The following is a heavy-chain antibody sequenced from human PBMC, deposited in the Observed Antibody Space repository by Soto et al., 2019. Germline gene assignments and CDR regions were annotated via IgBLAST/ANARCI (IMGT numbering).Heavy chain of an antibody. CDR2: ISAYNGNT. D-gene: IGHD4-17*01. J-gene: IGHJ4*02. CDR3: ARVPPTHYGGNSPYSFDY. V-gene: IGHV1-18*04. Sequence: QVQLVQSGAEVKKPGASVTVSCKASGYSFIAYGLSWVRQAPGQGLDWMGWISAYNGNTNYAQRFQGRVTMTTDTSTSTAYMELRSLRSDDTAVFYCARVPPTHYGGNSPYSFDYWGQGTLVTVSS. CDR1: GYSFIAYG.